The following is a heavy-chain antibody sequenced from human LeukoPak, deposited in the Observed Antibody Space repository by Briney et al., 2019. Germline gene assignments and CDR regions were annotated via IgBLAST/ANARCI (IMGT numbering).Heavy chain of an antibody. CDR1: GFTFSSYG. D-gene: IGHD2-21*02. CDR2: IRYDGSNK. Sequence: GGSLRLSCAASGFTFSSYGMHWVRQAPGKGLEWVAFIRYDGSNKYYADSVKGRFTISRDNSKNTLYLQMNSLRAEDTAVYYCARVRGLAYCGGDCSRRDAFDIWGQGTMVTVSS. CDR3: ARVRGLAYCGGDCSRRDAFDI. J-gene: IGHJ3*02. V-gene: IGHV3-30*02.